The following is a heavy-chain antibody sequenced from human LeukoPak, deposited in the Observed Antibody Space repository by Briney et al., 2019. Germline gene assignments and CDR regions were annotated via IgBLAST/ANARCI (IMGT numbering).Heavy chain of an antibody. CDR3: ADSSGSLYLLYN. Sequence: GASVKVPCKASGYTFTSYYMHWVRQAPGQGLEWMGIINPSGGSTSYAQKFQGRVTMTRDTSTSTVYMELSSLRSEDTAVYYCADSSGSLYLLYNWGQGTLVTVSS. D-gene: IGHD3-22*01. V-gene: IGHV1-46*01. J-gene: IGHJ4*02. CDR1: GYTFTSYY. CDR2: INPSGGST.